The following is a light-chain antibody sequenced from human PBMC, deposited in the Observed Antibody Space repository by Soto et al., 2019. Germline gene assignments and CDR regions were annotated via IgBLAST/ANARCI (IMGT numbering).Light chain of an antibody. Sequence: SALTQPASVSGSPGQSITISCTRTSSDVGGYNYVSWYQHHPDKAPKLMIYDVNNRPSGVSNRFSGSKSGNTASLTISGLQAADEAAYYCSSYTNNTPRLVFGGGTKLTVL. CDR3: SSYTNNTPRLV. CDR2: DVN. J-gene: IGLJ2*01. CDR1: SSDVGGYNY. V-gene: IGLV2-14*03.